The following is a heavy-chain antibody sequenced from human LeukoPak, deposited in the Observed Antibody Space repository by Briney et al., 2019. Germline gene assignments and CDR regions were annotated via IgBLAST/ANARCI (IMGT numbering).Heavy chain of an antibody. CDR3: AAWTDRGYSY. D-gene: IGHD5-12*01. CDR2: INPDGDGM. J-gene: IGHJ4*02. V-gene: IGHV3-7*01. CDR1: GFTFSRSW. Sequence: GSLRLSCTASGFTFSRSWMNWIRQAPGKGLEWVANINPDGDGMRFVDSVKGRFTMSRDNAQSSLHLQMNSLRVEDTAFYYCAAWTDRGYSYWGQGVLVTVSS.